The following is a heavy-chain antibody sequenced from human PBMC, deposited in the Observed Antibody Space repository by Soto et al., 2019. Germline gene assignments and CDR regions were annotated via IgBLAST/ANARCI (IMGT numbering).Heavy chain of an antibody. Sequence: GGSLRLSCAASGFTFSSYAMHWVRQAPGKGLEWVAVISYDGSNKYYADSVKGRFTISRDNSKNTLYLQMNSLRAEDTAVYYCAREGRRGERGYSYGYDYYWYFDLWGRGTLVTVSS. J-gene: IGHJ2*01. V-gene: IGHV3-30-3*01. D-gene: IGHD5-18*01. CDR1: GFTFSSYA. CDR3: AREGRRGERGYSYGYDYYWYFDL. CDR2: ISYDGSNK.